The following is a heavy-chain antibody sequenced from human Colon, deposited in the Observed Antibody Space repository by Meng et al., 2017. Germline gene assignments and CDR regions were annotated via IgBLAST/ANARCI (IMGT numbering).Heavy chain of an antibody. V-gene: IGHV3-66*02. J-gene: IGHJ3*02. CDR3: ARGGDVMMYDAFDI. CDR2: IYSGDRT. D-gene: IGHD3-16*01. Sequence: GESLKISCAASGFSVTSNYMTWVRQVPGKGLECVSLIYSGDRTYYADSVKGRFSISRDRSKNTAYLQINSLRADDTAVYYCARGGDVMMYDAFDIWGQGTMVTVSS. CDR1: GFSVTSNY.